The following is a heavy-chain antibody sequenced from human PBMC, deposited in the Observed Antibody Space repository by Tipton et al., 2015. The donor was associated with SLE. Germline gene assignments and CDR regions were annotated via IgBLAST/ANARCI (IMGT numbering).Heavy chain of an antibody. D-gene: IGHD6-25*01. CDR3: ARDKAADY. CDR2: GSN. V-gene: IGHV4-39*02. J-gene: IGHJ4*02. Sequence: TLSLTCTVSGGSISSTYYWAWIRQPPGKGLEWIGSGSNFYNPSLKSRITISIDTSKNQFSLKLSSVTAADTAVYYCARDKAADYWGQGTLVTVSS. CDR1: GGSISSTYY.